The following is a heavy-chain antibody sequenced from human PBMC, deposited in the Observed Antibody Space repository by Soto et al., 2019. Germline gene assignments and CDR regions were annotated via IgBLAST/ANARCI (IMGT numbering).Heavy chain of an antibody. D-gene: IGHD6-19*01. Sequence: QLQLQESGPGLMKPSETLSLTCTVSGGSISSSSYYWGWIRQPPGKGLEWIGSIYYSGSTSYTPAIKGRVTFYADTSRNQFSLKLSSVTAADTAVYYCARLSGAYASSWFDPWGQGTLVTVSS. CDR2: IYYSGST. J-gene: IGHJ5*02. CDR3: ARLSGAYASSWFDP. CDR1: GGSISSSSYY. V-gene: IGHV4-39*01.